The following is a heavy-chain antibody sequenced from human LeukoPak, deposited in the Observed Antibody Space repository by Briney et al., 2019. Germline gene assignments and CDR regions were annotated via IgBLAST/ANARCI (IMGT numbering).Heavy chain of an antibody. D-gene: IGHD5-24*01. CDR3: ARALLRRFDGWGY. CDR2: ISPNSGGT. Sequence: ASVKVSCKAFGYTFTGYYMHWVRQAPGQGLEWMGWISPNSGGTNYAQKFQGRVTMTRDTSISTAYMELSRLRSDDTAVYYCARALLRRFDGWGYWGQGTLVTVSS. J-gene: IGHJ4*02. V-gene: IGHV1-2*02. CDR1: GYTFTGYY.